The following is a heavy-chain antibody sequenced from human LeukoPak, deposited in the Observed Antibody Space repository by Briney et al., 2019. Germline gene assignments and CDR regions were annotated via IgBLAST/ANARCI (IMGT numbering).Heavy chain of an antibody. CDR1: GGSISSYY. CDR3: ARHGSGVVITASYFDY. J-gene: IGHJ4*02. Sequence: PSETLSLTCTVSGGSISSYYWGWIRQPPGKGLEWIGSIYYSGSTYYNPSLKSRVTISVDTSKNQFSLKLSSVTAADTAVYYCARHGSGVVITASYFDYWGQGTLVTVSS. D-gene: IGHD3-3*01. CDR2: IYYSGST. V-gene: IGHV4-39*01.